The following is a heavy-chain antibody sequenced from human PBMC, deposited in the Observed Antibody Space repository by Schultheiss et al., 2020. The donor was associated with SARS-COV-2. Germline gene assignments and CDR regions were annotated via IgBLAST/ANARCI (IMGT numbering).Heavy chain of an antibody. CDR1: GFTFSDYY. Sequence: GGSLRHSCAASGFTFSDYYMSWIRQAPGKGLEWVSYISSSGSTIYYAGSVKGRFIVSRDNAKNSLYLQMNSLRADDTGVYYCARDLVPGTICGLDVWGQGTTVTVSS. D-gene: IGHD3-10*01. J-gene: IGHJ6*02. CDR3: ARDLVPGTICGLDV. V-gene: IGHV3-11*04. CDR2: ISSSGSTI.